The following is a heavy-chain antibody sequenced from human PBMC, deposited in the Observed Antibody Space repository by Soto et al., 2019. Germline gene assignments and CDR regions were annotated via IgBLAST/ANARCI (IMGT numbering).Heavy chain of an antibody. J-gene: IGHJ5*02. Sequence: LSLTCAVSGASIGSGGWWSWVRQPPGKGLEWIAEIFHDGNTNYSPSLKSRVTISVDKSQNQFSLNVYPVTAADTAVYYCARHEGWTGPDQWGQGTLVTVSS. CDR1: GASIGSGGW. CDR2: IFHDGNT. V-gene: IGHV4-4*02. CDR3: ARHEGWTGPDQ. D-gene: IGHD2-8*02.